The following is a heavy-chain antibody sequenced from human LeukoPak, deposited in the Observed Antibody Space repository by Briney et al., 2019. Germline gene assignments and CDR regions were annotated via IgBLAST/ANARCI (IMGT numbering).Heavy chain of an antibody. CDR2: TSSSSSNI. V-gene: IGHV3-21*01. CDR3: ARCTTGRTFGSLREIKRSREIDY. D-gene: IGHD1-1*01. J-gene: IGHJ4*02. Sequence: GGSLRLSCAASGFTFSSYSMNWVRQAPGKGLEWVSSTSSSSSNIYYADSVKGRSTISRDNAKNSLYLQMNSLRVEDKAVYYCARCTTGRTFGSLREIKRSREIDYWGQGTLVTVSS. CDR1: GFTFSSYS.